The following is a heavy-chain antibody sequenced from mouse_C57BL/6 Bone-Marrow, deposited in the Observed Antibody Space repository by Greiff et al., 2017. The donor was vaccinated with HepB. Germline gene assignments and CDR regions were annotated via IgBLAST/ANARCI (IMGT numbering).Heavy chain of an antibody. CDR2: ISNGGGST. CDR1: GFTFSDYY. J-gene: IGHJ4*01. CDR3: ARRYDAMDY. V-gene: IGHV5-12*01. Sequence: EVKLVESGGGLVQPGGSLKLSCAASGFTFSDYYMYWVRQTPEKRLEWVAYISNGGGSTYYPDTVKGRFTISRDNAKNTLYLQMSRLKSEDTAMYYCARRYDAMDYWGQGTSVTVSS.